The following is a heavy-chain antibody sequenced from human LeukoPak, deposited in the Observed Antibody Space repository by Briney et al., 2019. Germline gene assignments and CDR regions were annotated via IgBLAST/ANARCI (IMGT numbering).Heavy chain of an antibody. V-gene: IGHV3-15*01. D-gene: IGHD3-9*01. CDR3: TTVVRYDILTGFDY. CDR2: IKSKTNGGTT. Sequence: GGSLRLSCAASGFTFSNAWMSWFRQAPGRGLEWVGRIKSKTNGGTTDYAASVTGRITISRDDSKNTLNLLTNSLKAEDTAVYYCTTVVRYDILTGFDYWGQGTLVTVSS. J-gene: IGHJ4*02. CDR1: GFTFSNAW.